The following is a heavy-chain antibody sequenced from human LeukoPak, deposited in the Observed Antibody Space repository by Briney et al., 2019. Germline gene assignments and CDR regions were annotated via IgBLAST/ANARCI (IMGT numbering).Heavy chain of an antibody. Sequence: GGSLRLSCAASGFTFSSYSMNWVRQAPGKGLEWVSSISSSSSYIYYADSVKGRFTISRDNAKNSLYLQMNSLRAEDTAVYYCARDMGTYDFWTGPRAFDIWGQGTMVTVSS. CDR1: GFTFSSYS. V-gene: IGHV3-21*01. CDR3: ARDMGTYDFWTGPRAFDI. D-gene: IGHD3-3*01. J-gene: IGHJ3*02. CDR2: ISSSSSYI.